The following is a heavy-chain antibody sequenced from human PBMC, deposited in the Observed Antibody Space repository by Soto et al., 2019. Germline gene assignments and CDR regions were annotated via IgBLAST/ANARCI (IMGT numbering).Heavy chain of an antibody. CDR3: AKEQGIAVAGTVYFQH. CDR2: ISYDGSNK. D-gene: IGHD6-19*01. CDR1: GFTFSSYG. J-gene: IGHJ1*01. V-gene: IGHV3-30*18. Sequence: QVQLVESGGGVVQPGRSLRLSCAASGFTFSSYGMHWVRQAPGKGLEWVAVISYDGSNKYYADSVKGRFTISRDNSKNTLYQQMNSLRAEDTAVYYCAKEQGIAVAGTVYFQHWGQGTLVTVSS.